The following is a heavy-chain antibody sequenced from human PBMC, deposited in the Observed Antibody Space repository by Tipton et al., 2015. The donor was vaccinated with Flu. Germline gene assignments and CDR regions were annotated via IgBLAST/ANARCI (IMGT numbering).Heavy chain of an antibody. CDR3: ARLPRYSSGWGRYFDL. J-gene: IGHJ2*01. CDR1: GGSFSEYN. Sequence: LRLSCAVYGGSFSEYNWGWVRQSPGTGLEWIGEIRPSGSTNYSPSLKSRVTMSEDTSKNQFSLRLNSVTAADTAVYYCARLPRYSSGWGRYFDLWGRGTLFTVSS. V-gene: IGHV4-34*01. D-gene: IGHD6-19*01. CDR2: IRPSGST.